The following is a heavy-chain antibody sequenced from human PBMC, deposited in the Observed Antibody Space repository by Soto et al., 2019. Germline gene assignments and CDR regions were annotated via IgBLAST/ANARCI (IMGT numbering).Heavy chain of an antibody. J-gene: IGHJ6*02. Sequence: ASVKVSCKASGGTFSSYAISWVRQAPGQGLEWMGGIIPIFGTANYAQKFQGRVTITADESTSTAYMELSSLRSEDTAVYYCARRLYGSGSYTSRYYYGMDVWGQGTTVTVSS. CDR3: ARRLYGSGSYTSRYYYGMDV. V-gene: IGHV1-69*13. CDR1: GGTFSSYA. D-gene: IGHD3-10*01. CDR2: IIPIFGTA.